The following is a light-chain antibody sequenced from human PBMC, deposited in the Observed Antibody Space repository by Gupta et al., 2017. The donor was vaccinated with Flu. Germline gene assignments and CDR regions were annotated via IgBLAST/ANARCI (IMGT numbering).Light chain of an antibody. Sequence: QSVLTQPPSVSAAPGQKVTISCSGSISTIANNYVSWYHQLPGAAPKLLIYDNNQRPSAIPDRFSVSKSGTSATLGITGLQTGDEADYYCGTWDSGLSARYVFGTGTKVTVL. J-gene: IGLJ1*01. CDR2: DNN. CDR1: ISTIANNY. CDR3: GTWDSGLSARYV. V-gene: IGLV1-51*01.